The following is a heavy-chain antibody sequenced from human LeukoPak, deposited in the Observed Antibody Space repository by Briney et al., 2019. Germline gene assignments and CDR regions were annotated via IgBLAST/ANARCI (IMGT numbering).Heavy chain of an antibody. V-gene: IGHV3-7*01. D-gene: IGHD3-16*01. CDR3: ARKDLEAYWYFDL. CDR2: IREDGSET. CDR1: GFTFRSHW. J-gene: IGHJ2*01. Sequence: PGGSLRLSCAASGFTFRSHWMNWVRQAPGKGLEWVANIREDGSETYYVDSVKGRFTISRDNAKNSLILQMDSLRVDDTAVYYCARKDLEAYWYFDLSGRGTLVTVSP.